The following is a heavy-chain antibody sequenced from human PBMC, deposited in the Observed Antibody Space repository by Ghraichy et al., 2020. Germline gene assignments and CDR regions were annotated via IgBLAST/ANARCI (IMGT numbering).Heavy chain of an antibody. V-gene: IGHV3-48*02. Sequence: GGSLRLSCAASGFTFSSYSMNWVRQAPGKGLEWVSYISSSSSTIYYPDSVKGRFTISRDNAKNSLYQQMNSLRDEDTAVYYCASSIIAFDMWGLGTMVTVSS. D-gene: IGHD2-21*01. CDR1: GFTFSSYS. CDR3: ASSIIAFDM. J-gene: IGHJ3*02. CDR2: ISSSSSTI.